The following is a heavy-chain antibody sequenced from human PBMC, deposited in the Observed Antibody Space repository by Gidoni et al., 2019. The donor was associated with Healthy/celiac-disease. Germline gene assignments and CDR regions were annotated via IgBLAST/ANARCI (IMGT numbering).Heavy chain of an antibody. Sequence: EVPLVESGGVVVQPGGYLRLSCAASGFTFDDYTMHWVRQAPGKGLEWVSLISWDGGSTYYADSVKGRFTISRDNSKNSLYLQMNSLRTEDTALYYCAKADWDFWVDYWGQRTLVTVSS. V-gene: IGHV3-43*01. D-gene: IGHD3-3*01. CDR2: ISWDGGST. CDR1: GFTFDDYT. J-gene: IGHJ4*02. CDR3: AKADWDFWVDY.